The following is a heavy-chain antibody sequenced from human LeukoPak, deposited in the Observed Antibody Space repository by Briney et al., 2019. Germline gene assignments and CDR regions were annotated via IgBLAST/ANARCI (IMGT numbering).Heavy chain of an antibody. CDR1: GFTFSDYY. V-gene: IGHV3-11*01. D-gene: IGHD3-10*01. CDR3: ARVGSYGSGSHSSSHYYGMDV. J-gene: IGHJ6*02. CDR2: ISSSGSTI. Sequence: GGSLRLSCAASGFTFSDYYMSWIRQAPGKGLEWVSYISSSGSTIYYADSVKGRFTISRDNAKNSLYLQMNSLRAEDTAVYYCARVGSYGSGSHSSSHYYGMDVWGQGTTVTVSS.